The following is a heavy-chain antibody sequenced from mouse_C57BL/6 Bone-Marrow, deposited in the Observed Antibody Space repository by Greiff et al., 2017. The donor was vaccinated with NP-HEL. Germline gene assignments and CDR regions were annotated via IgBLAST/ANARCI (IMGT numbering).Heavy chain of an antibody. D-gene: IGHD1-1*01. J-gene: IGHJ1*03. V-gene: IGHV2-5*01. Sequence: QVQLQQSGPGLVQPSQSLSITCTVSGFSLTSYGVHWVRQSPGKGLEWLGVIWRGGSTDYNAAFMSRLSITKDNSKSQVFFKMNSLQADDTAIYYCAKPRYYGSSYGYFDVWGTGTTVTVSS. CDR2: IWRGGST. CDR3: AKPRYYGSSYGYFDV. CDR1: GFSLTSYG.